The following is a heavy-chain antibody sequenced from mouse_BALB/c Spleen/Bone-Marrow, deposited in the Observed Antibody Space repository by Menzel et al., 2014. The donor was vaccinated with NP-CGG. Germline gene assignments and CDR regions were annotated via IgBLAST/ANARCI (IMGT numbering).Heavy chain of an antibody. CDR1: GNTFTSYD. CDR3: VRSRLRDWYFDV. D-gene: IGHD1-2*01. J-gene: IGHJ1*01. Sequence: QVQLQQSGVELVKPGASVKLSCKASGNTFTSYDINWVRQRPEQGLEWIGWFFPGDSTTKNNEKFKGKATLSTDKSSSTVHMQLSRLTSEDSAVYFCVRSRLRDWYFDVWGAGTTVTISS. CDR2: FFPGDSTT. V-gene: IGHV1S56*01.